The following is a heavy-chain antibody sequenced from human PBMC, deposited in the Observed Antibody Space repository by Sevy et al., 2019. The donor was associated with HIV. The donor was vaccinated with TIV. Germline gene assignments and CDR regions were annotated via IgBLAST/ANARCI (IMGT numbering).Heavy chain of an antibody. V-gene: IGHV1-2*02. CDR2: INPNSGGT. CDR3: ARGPQLERRLYDAFDI. D-gene: IGHD1-1*01. J-gene: IGHJ3*02. Sequence: ASVKVSCKASGYTFTGYYMHWVRQAPGQGLEWMGWINPNSGGTNYAQKFQGRVTMTRDTSISTAYMELSRLRSDDTAVYYCARGPQLERRLYDAFDIWGQGTMVTVSS. CDR1: GYTFTGYY.